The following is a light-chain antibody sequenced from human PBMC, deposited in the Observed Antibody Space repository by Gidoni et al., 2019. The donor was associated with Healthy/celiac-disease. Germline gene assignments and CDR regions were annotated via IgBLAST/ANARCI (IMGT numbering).Light chain of an antibody. Sequence: DTQMSQSPSSLSASVGDRVTITCRASQSISSYLYWYQQKQRKAPKLLIYAASSLQSGGPSRFSGSRSGRDYTLTISSMQPEDFATYYCQQSYSTLSRTFGQGTRLEIK. CDR3: QQSYSTLSRT. CDR2: AAS. V-gene: IGKV1-39*01. J-gene: IGKJ5*01. CDR1: QSISSY.